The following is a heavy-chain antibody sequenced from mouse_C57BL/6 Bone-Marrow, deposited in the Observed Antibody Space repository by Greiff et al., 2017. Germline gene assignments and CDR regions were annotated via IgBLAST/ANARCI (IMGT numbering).Heavy chain of an antibody. J-gene: IGHJ4*01. D-gene: IGHD2-2*01. V-gene: IGHV5-6*01. CDR3: ARHGYYDAMDY. CDR2: ISSGGSYT. Sequence: EVNLVDSGGDLVKPGGSLKLSCAASGFTFSSYGMSWVRQTPDKRLEWVATISSGGSYTYYPDSVKGRFTIPRDNNKNTLYLQVSSLKSGDTAMYYCARHGYYDAMDYWGQGTSVTVSS. CDR1: GFTFSSYG.